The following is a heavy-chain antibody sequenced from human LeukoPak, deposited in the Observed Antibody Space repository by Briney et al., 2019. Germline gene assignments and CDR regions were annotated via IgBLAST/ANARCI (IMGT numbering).Heavy chain of an antibody. CDR2: ISAYNGNT. Sequence: ASVKVSCKASGYTFTSYGISWVRQAPGQGLEWMGWISAYNGNTNYAQKLQGRVTMTTDTSTSTAYMELRSLRSDDTAVYYCARVLWYYDSSGYFGYWGQGTLVTVSS. D-gene: IGHD3-22*01. CDR1: GYTFTSYG. V-gene: IGHV1-18*01. CDR3: ARVLWYYDSSGYFGY. J-gene: IGHJ4*02.